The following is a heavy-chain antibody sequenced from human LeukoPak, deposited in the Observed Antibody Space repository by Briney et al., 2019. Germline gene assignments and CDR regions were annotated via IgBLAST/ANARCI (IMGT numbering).Heavy chain of an antibody. Sequence: ASVKVPCKASGYTFTSYDINWVRQATGQGLEWMGWMNPNSGNTGYAQKFQGRVTMTRNTSISTACMELSSLRSEDTAVYYCARGMRWLQSLYYWGQGTLVTVSS. V-gene: IGHV1-8*01. J-gene: IGHJ4*02. CDR2: MNPNSGNT. CDR1: GYTFTSYD. D-gene: IGHD5-24*01. CDR3: ARGMRWLQSLYY.